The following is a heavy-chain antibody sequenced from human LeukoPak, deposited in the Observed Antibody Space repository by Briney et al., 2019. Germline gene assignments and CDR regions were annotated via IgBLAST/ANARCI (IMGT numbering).Heavy chain of an antibody. J-gene: IGHJ4*02. Sequence: SETLSLTCTVSGGSFSSYYWSWVRQPPGKGLEWIGYVYYSGSTKYNPSLKSRVTISVDTSKNQFSLTLSSVTAADTAVYYCARGQKYRNGYTVTELGSGYFDYWGQGTLVTVSS. CDR2: VYYSGST. V-gene: IGHV4-59*13. CDR1: GGSFSSYY. D-gene: IGHD5-18*01. CDR3: ARGQKYRNGYTVTELGSGYFDY.